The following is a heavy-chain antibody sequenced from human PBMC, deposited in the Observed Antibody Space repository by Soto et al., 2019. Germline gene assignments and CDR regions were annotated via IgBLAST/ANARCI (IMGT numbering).Heavy chain of an antibody. J-gene: IGHJ4*02. CDR1: GFTVSSNY. CDR2: IYSGGST. CDR3: GSTVVTPEVLDY. Sequence: EVQLVESGGGLIQPGGSLRLSCAASGFTVSSNYMSWVRQAPGKGLEWVSVIYSGGSTYYADSVKGRFTISRDNSKNTLYLQMNSLRAEVTAVYYCGSTVVTPEVLDYWGQGTLVTVSS. D-gene: IGHD4-17*01. V-gene: IGHV3-53*01.